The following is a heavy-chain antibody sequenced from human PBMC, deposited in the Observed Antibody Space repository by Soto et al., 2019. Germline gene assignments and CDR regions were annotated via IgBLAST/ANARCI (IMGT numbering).Heavy chain of an antibody. D-gene: IGHD3-22*01. CDR1: GFTFSNFA. J-gene: IGHJ4*02. V-gene: IGHV3-23*01. CDR2: ILNGGGTT. CDR3: AKVTRNGYSSFDS. Sequence: GGSLRLSCAASGFTFSNFAMSWMRQAPGKGLEWVSAILNGGGTTYYADSVKGRFTISRDDSRNTLSLQVNSLRAEDTAIYYCAKVTRNGYSSFDSWGQGTLVTVSS.